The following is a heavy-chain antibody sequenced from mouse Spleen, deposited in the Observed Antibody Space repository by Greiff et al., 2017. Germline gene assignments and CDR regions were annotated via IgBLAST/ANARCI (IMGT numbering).Heavy chain of an antibody. V-gene: IGHV1-19*01. CDR3: ARYGYDNYAMDY. Sequence: EVQLQQSGPVLVKPGASVKMSCKASGYTFTDYYMNWVKQSHGKSLEWIGVINPYNGGTSYNQKFKGKATLTVDKSSSTAYMELNSLTSEDSAVYYCARYGYDNYAMDYWGQGTSVTVSS. CDR2: INPYNGGT. CDR1: GYTFTDYY. J-gene: IGHJ4*01. D-gene: IGHD2-2*01.